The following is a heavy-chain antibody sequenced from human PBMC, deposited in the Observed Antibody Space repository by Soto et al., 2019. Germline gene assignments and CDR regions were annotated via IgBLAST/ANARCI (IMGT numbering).Heavy chain of an antibody. Sequence: PSEILSLTCAVSGGSISSGGYSWYWIRQPPGKGLEWIGYLSHSGRTYYNPSLKSRVTISIDRSKNQFSLKLRSVTAADTAVYYCARALILTGYYIHDAFDIWGQGTMVT. CDR3: ARALILTGYYIHDAFDI. J-gene: IGHJ3*02. CDR2: LSHSGRT. V-gene: IGHV4-30-2*01. D-gene: IGHD3-9*01. CDR1: GGSISSGGYS.